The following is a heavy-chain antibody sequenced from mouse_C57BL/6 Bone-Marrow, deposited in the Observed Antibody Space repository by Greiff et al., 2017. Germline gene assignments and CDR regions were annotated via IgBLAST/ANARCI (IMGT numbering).Heavy chain of an antibody. CDR2: IDPSDSET. D-gene: IGHD2-1*01. Sequence: QVQLQQPGAELVRPGSSVKLSCKASGYTFTSYWMHWVKQRPIQGLEWIGNIDPSDSETHYNQKFKDKATLTVDKSSSTAYMQLSSLTSEDSAVXYCATSDYRKGYAMDYWGQGTSVTVSS. V-gene: IGHV1-52*01. CDR3: ATSDYRKGYAMDY. CDR1: GYTFTSYW. J-gene: IGHJ4*01.